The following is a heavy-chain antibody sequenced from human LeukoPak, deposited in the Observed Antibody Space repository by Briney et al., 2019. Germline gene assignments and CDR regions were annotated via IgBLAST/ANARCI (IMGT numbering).Heavy chain of an antibody. CDR1: GSSISSSSYY. CDR2: IDYSGST. CDR3: ARGYSGARERSPYNWFDP. Sequence: SETLSLTCPVSGSSISSSSYYWGWIRQPPGKGLEWIGTIDYSGSTNYNPSLKSRVTISVDTYKNQFSLKLSSVTAADTAVYYCARGYSGARERSPYNWFDPWGQGTLVTVSS. V-gene: IGHV4-39*07. J-gene: IGHJ5*02. D-gene: IGHD5-12*01.